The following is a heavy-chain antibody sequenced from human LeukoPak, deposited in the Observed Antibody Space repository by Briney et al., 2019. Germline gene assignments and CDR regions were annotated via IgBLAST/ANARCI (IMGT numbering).Heavy chain of an antibody. D-gene: IGHD2-2*01. V-gene: IGHV4-34*01. Sequence: SETLSLTCAVYGGSFSGYYWSWIRQPPGKGLEWIGEINHSGSTNYNPSLKSRVTISVDTSKNQFSLKLSSVTAADTAVYYCARDKKPGRRRVLPAATNLGWFDPWGQGNLVTVSS. J-gene: IGHJ5*02. CDR3: ARDKKPGRRRVLPAATNLGWFDP. CDR2: INHSGST. CDR1: GGSFSGYY.